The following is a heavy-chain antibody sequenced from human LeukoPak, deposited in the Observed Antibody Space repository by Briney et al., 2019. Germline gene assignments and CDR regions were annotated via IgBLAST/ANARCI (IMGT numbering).Heavy chain of an antibody. J-gene: IGHJ6*02. V-gene: IGHV4-59*01. Sequence: SETLSLTRTVSGGSISSYYWSWIRQPPGEGLEGIGYIYYSGSTNYNPSLKSRVTISVDTSKNQVPLKLSSVTAADTAVYYCARDIPHYYGMDVWGQGTTVTVSS. CDR2: IYYSGST. CDR1: GGSISSYY. D-gene: IGHD2-2*02. CDR3: ARDIPHYYGMDV.